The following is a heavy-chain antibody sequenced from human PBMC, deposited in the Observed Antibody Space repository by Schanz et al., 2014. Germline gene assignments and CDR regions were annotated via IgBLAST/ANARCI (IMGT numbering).Heavy chain of an antibody. CDR3: ARGGFGEVSYFDY. D-gene: IGHD3-10*01. CDR2: ISDSGTYT. CDR1: GFVFGDYY. Sequence: PGGSLRLSCAASGFVFGDYYMTWIRQAPGKGLEWLSYISDSGTYTNYADSVKGRFTISRDNSKNTLFLQMNSLRPEDTAVYYCARGGFGEVSYFDYWGQGTLVTVSS. V-gene: IGHV3-11*06. J-gene: IGHJ4*02.